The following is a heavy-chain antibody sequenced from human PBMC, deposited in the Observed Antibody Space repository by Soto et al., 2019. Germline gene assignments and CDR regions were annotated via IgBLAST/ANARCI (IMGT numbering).Heavy chain of an antibody. V-gene: IGHV4-34*01. CDR3: ASLMWAAQESIDY. D-gene: IGHD6-6*01. CDR1: GGSFSGYY. CDR2: INHSGST. J-gene: IGHJ4*02. Sequence: SETLSLTCAVYGGSFSGYYWSWIRQPPGKGLEWIGEINHSGSTNYNPSLKSRVTISVDTSKNQFSLKLSSVTAADTAVYYCASLMWAAQESIDYWGQGTLVNVS.